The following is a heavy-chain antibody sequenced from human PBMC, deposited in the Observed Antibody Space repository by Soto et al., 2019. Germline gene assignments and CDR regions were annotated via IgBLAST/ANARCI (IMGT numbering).Heavy chain of an antibody. D-gene: IGHD3-16*01. CDR1: RYTFTSYY. CDR3: ARVGLTDAFDI. V-gene: IGHV1-46*03. J-gene: IGHJ3*02. CDR2: INPSGGST. Sequence: QVQLVQSGAEVKKPGASVKVSCKASRYTFTSYYMHWVRQAPGQGLEWMGIINPSGGSTSYAQKFQGRVTMTRDTSTSTVYMELSSLRSEDTAVYYCARVGLTDAFDIWGQGTMVTVSS.